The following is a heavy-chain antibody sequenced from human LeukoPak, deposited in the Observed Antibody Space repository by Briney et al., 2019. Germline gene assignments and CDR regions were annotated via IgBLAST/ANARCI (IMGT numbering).Heavy chain of an antibody. D-gene: IGHD2-2*01. CDR2: VLHTGST. CDR1: GYSISSGYY. V-gene: IGHV4-38-2*02. Sequence: SETLSLTCTVSGYSISSGYYWGWIRQPPGKGLEWIGYVLHTGSTNYNPSLKSRVTISVDTSKNQFSLKLRSVTAADTAVYYCAREGLSIVGVPAAMYAFDIWGQGTMVTVSS. J-gene: IGHJ3*02. CDR3: AREGLSIVGVPAAMYAFDI.